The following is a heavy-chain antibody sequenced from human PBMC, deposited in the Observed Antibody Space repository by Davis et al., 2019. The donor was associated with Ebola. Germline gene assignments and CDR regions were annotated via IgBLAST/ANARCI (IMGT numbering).Heavy chain of an antibody. CDR3: ARSSV. V-gene: IGHV3-11*04. CDR2: ISGSGGST. Sequence: PGGSLRLSCAASGFKFGDYYMSWVRQAPGKGLEWVSAISGSGGSTYYADSVKGRITISRDNAKKSLYLQMNSLRAEDTAVYYCARSSVWGQGTLVTVSS. J-gene: IGHJ4*02. CDR1: GFKFGDYY.